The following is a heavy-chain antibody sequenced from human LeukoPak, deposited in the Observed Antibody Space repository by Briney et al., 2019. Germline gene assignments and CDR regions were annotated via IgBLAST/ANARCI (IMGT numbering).Heavy chain of an antibody. CDR1: GFTFSSYA. J-gene: IGHJ4*02. V-gene: IGHV3-30-3*01. Sequence: GGSLRLSCAASGFTFSSYAMHWVRRAPGKGLEWVAVISYDGSNKYYADSVKGRFTISRDNSKNTLYLQMNSLRAEDTAVYYCAREQYCSGGSCYSALDYWGQGTLVTVSS. CDR2: ISYDGSNK. CDR3: AREQYCSGGSCYSALDY. D-gene: IGHD2-15*01.